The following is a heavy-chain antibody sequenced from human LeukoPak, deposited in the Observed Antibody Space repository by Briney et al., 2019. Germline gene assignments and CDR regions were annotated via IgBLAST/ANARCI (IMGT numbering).Heavy chain of an antibody. CDR3: ARSSYSSSSSV. CDR1: GFTFSGFW. V-gene: IGHV3-7*03. D-gene: IGHD6-6*01. CDR2: INSDGSEG. J-gene: IGHJ3*01. Sequence: GGSLRLSCAVSGFTFSGFWMSWSRQAPGKGLEWVASINSDGSEGYYADVVKCRFTISRDNAKNSLYLQINSLRAEDTAVYYCARSSYSSSSSVWGQGTMVTVSS.